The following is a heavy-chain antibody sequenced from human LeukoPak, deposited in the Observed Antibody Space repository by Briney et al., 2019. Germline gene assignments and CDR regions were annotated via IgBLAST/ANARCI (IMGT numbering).Heavy chain of an antibody. CDR3: AVEYNSSPYAFDL. CDR1: GFTFSSYG. CDR2: IWYDGSNK. D-gene: IGHD2/OR15-2a*01. Sequence: GGSLRLSCAASGFTFSSYGMHWVRQAPGKGLEWVAVIWYDGSNKYYADSVKGRFTISRDNFKNTLYLQVNSLRVEDTAVYYCAVEYNSSPYAFDLWGQGTKVTVSS. J-gene: IGHJ3*01. V-gene: IGHV3-33*01.